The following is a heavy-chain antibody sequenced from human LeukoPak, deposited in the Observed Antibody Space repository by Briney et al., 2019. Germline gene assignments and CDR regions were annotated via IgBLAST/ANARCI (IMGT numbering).Heavy chain of an antibody. J-gene: IGHJ5*02. V-gene: IGHV1-3*01. CDR3: ARDIDRVFNWFDP. CDR2: INPGNGDT. Sequence: ASVMVSCKASGYTFSTYIMHWVRQAPGQSLEWMGWINPGNGDTKYSQNFQGRVTISTDTSATTAYMELSSLRSEDTAVYYCARDIDRVFNWFDPWGPGTLVTVSS. CDR1: GYTFSTYI. D-gene: IGHD6-13*01.